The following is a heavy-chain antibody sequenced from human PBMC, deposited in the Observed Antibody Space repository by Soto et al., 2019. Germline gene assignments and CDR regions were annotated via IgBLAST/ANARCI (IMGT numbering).Heavy chain of an antibody. CDR3: ARAVAGHDYFDT. CDR1: GYSISSGYY. D-gene: IGHD4-17*01. CDR2: IYRSGNT. Sequence: SETLSLTCAVSGYSISSGYYWGWIRQPPGKGLEWIGSIYRSGNTYYNPSLKSRITISVDTSKNQFSLKLRSVTAADAAVYYCARAVAGHDYFDTWGQGTLVTVSS. V-gene: IGHV4-38-2*01. J-gene: IGHJ5*02.